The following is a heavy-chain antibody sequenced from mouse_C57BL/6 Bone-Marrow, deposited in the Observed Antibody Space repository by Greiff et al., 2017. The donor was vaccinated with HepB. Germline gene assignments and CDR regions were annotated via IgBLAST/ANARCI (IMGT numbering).Heavy chain of an antibody. CDR2: ISDGGSYT. Sequence: EVKLVESGGGLVKPGGSLKLSCAASGFTFSSYAMSWVRQTPEKRLEWVATISDGGSYTYYPDNVKGRFTISRDNAKNNLYLQRSHLKSEDTAMYYCARGLGKRWFAYWGQGTLVTVSA. J-gene: IGHJ3*01. CDR1: GFTFSSYA. CDR3: ARGLGKRWFAY. V-gene: IGHV5-4*03. D-gene: IGHD4-1*01.